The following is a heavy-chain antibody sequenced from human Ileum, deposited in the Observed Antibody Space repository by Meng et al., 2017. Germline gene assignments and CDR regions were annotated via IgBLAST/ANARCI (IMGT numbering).Heavy chain of an antibody. CDR1: GGSINRSGYY. J-gene: IGHJ5*02. V-gene: IGHV4-31*03. CDR2: IYYSGTT. Sequence: VPLQGSGPGLVKPSQPRSLNVTVSGGSINRSGYYWSWIRQPPGKGLEWIGYIYYSGTTYYNPSLKSRVAISIDTSNNQFSLKLSSVTAADTAVYYCARVPSGGSGVYGWFNPWGQGTLVTVSS. D-gene: IGHD3-10*01. CDR3: ARVPSGGSGVYGWFNP.